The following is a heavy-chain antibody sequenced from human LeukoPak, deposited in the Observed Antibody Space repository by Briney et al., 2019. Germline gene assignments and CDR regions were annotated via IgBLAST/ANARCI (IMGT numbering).Heavy chain of an antibody. J-gene: IGHJ4*02. Sequence: PGWSLRLSCAACRFTLRRYAMRWVRLAPGKGLAWVSTFSGTSTNSYAEAVKGRVTISRDNSKNTLYLQMNSRRAEDTAVYYCAKLKQWQPQRYFFEYWGQGALVTVAS. CDR2: FSGTSTN. D-gene: IGHD6-19*01. CDR1: RFTLRRYA. CDR3: AKLKQWQPQRYFFEY. V-gene: IGHV3-23*01.